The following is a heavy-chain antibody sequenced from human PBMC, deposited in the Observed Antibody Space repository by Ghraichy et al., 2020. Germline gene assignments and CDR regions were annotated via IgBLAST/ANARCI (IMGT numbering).Heavy chain of an antibody. CDR3: ARKNWGSWYFDL. V-gene: IGHV4-34*01. Sequence: SETLSLTCAVYGGSFSGYYWSWIRQPPGKGLEWIGEINHSGGTNYNPSLKSRVTISVDTSKNQISLKLRSVTAADTAVYYCARKNWGSWYFDLWGRGALVTVSS. D-gene: IGHD3-16*01. CDR1: GGSFSGYY. J-gene: IGHJ2*01. CDR2: INHSGGT.